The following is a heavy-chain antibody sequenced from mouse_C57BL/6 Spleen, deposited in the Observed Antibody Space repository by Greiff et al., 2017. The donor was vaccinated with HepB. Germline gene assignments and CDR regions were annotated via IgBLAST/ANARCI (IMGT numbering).Heavy chain of an antibody. CDR2: ISSGSSTI. Sequence: EVNVVESGGGLVKPGGSLKLSCAASGFTFSDYGMHWVRQAPEKGLEWVAYISSGSSTIYYADTVKGRFTISRDNAKNTLFLQMTSLRSEDTAMYYCARPWLLRKAWFAYWGQGTLVTVSA. J-gene: IGHJ3*01. CDR3: ARPWLLRKAWFAY. D-gene: IGHD2-3*01. CDR1: GFTFSDYG. V-gene: IGHV5-17*01.